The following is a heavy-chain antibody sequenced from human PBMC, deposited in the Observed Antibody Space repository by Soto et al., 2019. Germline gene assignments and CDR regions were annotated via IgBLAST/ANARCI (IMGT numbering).Heavy chain of an antibody. D-gene: IGHD6-13*01. J-gene: IGHJ5*02. CDR3: ARDPLQQRWFDP. CDR1: GYTFTDYY. CDR2: INPNRVGT. V-gene: IGHV1-2*02. Sequence: ASVKVSCKASGYTFTDYYIHWVRQAPGQGLQWMGWINPNRVGTNYAQRFQGRVTMTSDTSISTAYMELNSLRSDDTALYYCARDPLQQRWFDPWGQGTLVTVSS.